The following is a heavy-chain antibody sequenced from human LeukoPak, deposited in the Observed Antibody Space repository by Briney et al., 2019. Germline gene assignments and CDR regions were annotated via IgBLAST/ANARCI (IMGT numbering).Heavy chain of an antibody. D-gene: IGHD6-13*01. CDR1: GFTFDDYA. Sequence: GRSLRLSCAASGFTFDDYAMHWVRQAPGKGLEWVSGISWNSGSIGYADSVKGRFTISRDNAKNSLYLQMNSLRAEDTALYYCAKGRLSSNWYGHFDYWGQGTLVTVSS. CDR3: AKGRLSSNWYGHFDY. J-gene: IGHJ4*02. CDR2: ISWNSGSI. V-gene: IGHV3-9*01.